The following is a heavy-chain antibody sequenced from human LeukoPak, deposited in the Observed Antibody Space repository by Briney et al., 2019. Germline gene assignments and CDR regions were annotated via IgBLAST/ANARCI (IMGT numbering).Heavy chain of an antibody. V-gene: IGHV4-31*03. D-gene: IGHD3-3*01. CDR3: ARAEGRIFGVVMAVPTVDY. Sequence: PSETLSLTCTVSGGSISSGGYYWSWIRQHPGKGLEWIGYIYYSGSTYYNPSLKSRVTISVDTSKNQFSLKLSSVTAADTAVYYCARAEGRIFGVVMAVPTVDYWGQGTLVTVSS. J-gene: IGHJ4*02. CDR2: IYYSGST. CDR1: GGSISSGGYY.